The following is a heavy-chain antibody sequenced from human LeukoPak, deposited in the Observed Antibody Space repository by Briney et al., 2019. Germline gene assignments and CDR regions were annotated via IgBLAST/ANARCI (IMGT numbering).Heavy chain of an antibody. CDR2: ISGSGGSR. V-gene: IGHV3-23*01. CDR1: GFTFSTYG. J-gene: IGHJ4*02. D-gene: IGHD1-26*01. CDR3: AKLREWELPDLFDY. Sequence: GGSLRLSCVDSGFTFSTYGMSWVRQAPGKGLEWVSGISGSGGSRFYTDSVKGRFTISRDNSKNTLYLQMNSLRAEDTAVYYCAKLREWELPDLFDYWGQGTLVTVSS.